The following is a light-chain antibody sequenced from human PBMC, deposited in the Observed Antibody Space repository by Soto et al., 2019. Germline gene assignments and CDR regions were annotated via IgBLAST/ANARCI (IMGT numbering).Light chain of an antibody. V-gene: IGKV1-39*01. CDR1: QSITTY. Sequence: DIQMTQSPSSLSASVGDRVTITCRASQSITTYLNWYEQRPGKAPKLLISGESSLQSEVPSRFSGSKTGTEFTLTISSLQPEDFATYYCQQSYSTPCTFGQGTKLEIK. J-gene: IGKJ2*02. CDR3: QQSYSTPCT. CDR2: GES.